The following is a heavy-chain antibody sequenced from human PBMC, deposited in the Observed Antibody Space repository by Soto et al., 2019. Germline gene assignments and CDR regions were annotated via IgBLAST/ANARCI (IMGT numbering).Heavy chain of an antibody. CDR2: IYPGDSDT. J-gene: IGHJ3*02. CDR3: ARQSYDSSGSTAFDI. CDR1: GYSFTSYW. D-gene: IGHD3-22*01. Sequence: GESLKISCKGSGYSFTSYWIGWVRQMPGKGLEWMGIIYPGDSDTRYSPSFQGQVTISADKSISTAYLQWSSLKASDTDMYYCARQSYDSSGSTAFDIWGKGTMVTVSS. V-gene: IGHV5-51*01.